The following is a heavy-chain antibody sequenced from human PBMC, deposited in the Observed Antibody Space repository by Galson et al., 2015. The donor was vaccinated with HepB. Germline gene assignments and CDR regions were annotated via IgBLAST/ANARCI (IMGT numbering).Heavy chain of an antibody. CDR2: ISSSIGYI. D-gene: IGHD3-10*01. V-gene: IGHV3-21*01. CDR3: ARNAWFGELSVSVVANWFDP. CDR1: GFTFSSYS. J-gene: IGHJ5*02. Sequence: SVKLSCTASGFTFSSYSMNWVRQAPGQGLEWMSSISSSIGYIYYADSVKGRFTISRDNAKNSMYLKMSSLRAEDTGVYNCARNAWFGELSVSVVANWFDPWGQGTLVTVSS.